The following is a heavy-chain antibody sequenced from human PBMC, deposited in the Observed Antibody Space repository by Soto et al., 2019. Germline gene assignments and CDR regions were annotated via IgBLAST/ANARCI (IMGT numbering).Heavy chain of an antibody. Sequence: QVQLQESGPGLVKPSQTLSLTCTVSGGSISSGDYYWSWIRQPPGKGLEWIGYIYYSGSTYYNPSLNXRXTXSXXTSKNQSSLKLSSVTAADTAVYYCARAQGSGFLVSWGQGTLVTVSS. CDR3: ARAQGSGFLVS. D-gene: IGHD3-10*01. CDR1: GGSISSGDYY. V-gene: IGHV4-30-4*01. CDR2: IYYSGST. J-gene: IGHJ4*02.